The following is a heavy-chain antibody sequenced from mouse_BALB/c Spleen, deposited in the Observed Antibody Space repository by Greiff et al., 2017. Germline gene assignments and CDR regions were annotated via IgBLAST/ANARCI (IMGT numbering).Heavy chain of an antibody. CDR1: GYSITSDYA. D-gene: IGHD2-10*01. J-gene: IGHJ4*01. CDR2: ISYSGST. CDR3: ARLAYYGNYDYAMDY. Sequence: EVHLVESGPGLVKPSQSLSLTCTVTGYSITSDYAWNWIRQFPGNKLEWMGYISYSGSTSYNPSLKSRISITRDTSKNQFFLQLNSVTTEDTATYYCARLAYYGNYDYAMDYWGQGTSVTVSS. V-gene: IGHV3-2*02.